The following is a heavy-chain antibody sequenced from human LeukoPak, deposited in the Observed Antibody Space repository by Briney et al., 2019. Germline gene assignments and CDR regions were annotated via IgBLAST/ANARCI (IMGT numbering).Heavy chain of an antibody. J-gene: IGHJ2*01. Sequence: ASVKVSCKASGYTFTSYGISWVRQAPGQGLEWMGWISAYNGNTNYAQKLQGRVTMTRDTSTSTVYMELSSLRSEDTAVYYCARGVNVAAPRGWYFDLWGRGTLVTVSS. CDR3: ARGVNVAAPRGWYFDL. D-gene: IGHD6-13*01. V-gene: IGHV1-18*01. CDR2: ISAYNGNT. CDR1: GYTFTSYG.